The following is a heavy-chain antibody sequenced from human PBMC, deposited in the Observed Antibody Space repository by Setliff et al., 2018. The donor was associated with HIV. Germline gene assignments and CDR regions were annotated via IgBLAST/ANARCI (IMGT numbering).Heavy chain of an antibody. D-gene: IGHD5-12*01. CDR2: IHYTGTT. CDR3: ARGDGYRANDAYYDTGMDV. V-gene: IGHV4-59*11. J-gene: IGHJ6*02. CDR1: GDSIKGPW. Sequence: PSETLSLTCTVSGDSIKGPWWWSWIRQSPGKGLEWTGNIHYTGTTHYNPSLKSRVTMSVDTSKNQFSLKLSSVTAADTAVYYCARGDGYRANDAYYDTGMDVWGQGSTVTVSS.